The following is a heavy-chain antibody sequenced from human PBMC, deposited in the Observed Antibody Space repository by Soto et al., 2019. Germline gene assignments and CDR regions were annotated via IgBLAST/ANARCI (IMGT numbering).Heavy chain of an antibody. CDR2: INHSGST. CDR1: GGSFSGYY. D-gene: IGHD2-2*01. CDR3: ARGGIVVVPAASLYFDY. V-gene: IGHV4-34*01. J-gene: IGHJ4*02. Sequence: PSETLYLTCAASGGSFSGYYWSWIRQPPGKGLEWIGEINHSGSTNYNPSLKSRVTISVDTSKNQFSLKLSSVTAADTAVYYCARGGIVVVPAASLYFDYWGQGTLVSVPS.